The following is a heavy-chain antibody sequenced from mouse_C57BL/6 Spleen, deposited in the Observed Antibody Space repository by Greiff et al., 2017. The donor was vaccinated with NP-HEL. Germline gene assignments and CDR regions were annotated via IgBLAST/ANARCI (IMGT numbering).Heavy chain of an antibody. CDR2: IRLKSDNYAT. CDR3: TGGKIYYDYDEAYWYFDV. V-gene: IGHV6-3*01. J-gene: IGHJ1*03. Sequence: DVMLVESGGGLVQPGGSMKLSCVASGFTFSNYWMNWVRPSPEKGLEWVAQIRLKSDNYATHYAESVKGRFTISRDDSKSSVYLQMNNLRAEDTGIYYCTGGKIYYDYDEAYWYFDVWGTGTTVTVSS. D-gene: IGHD2-4*01. CDR1: GFTFSNYW.